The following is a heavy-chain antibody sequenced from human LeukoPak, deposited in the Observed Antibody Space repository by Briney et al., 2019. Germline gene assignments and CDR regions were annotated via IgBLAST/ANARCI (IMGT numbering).Heavy chain of an antibody. V-gene: IGHV3-33*01. D-gene: IGHD5-18*01. CDR1: GFTFSSYG. CDR3: ARELNVDTDTYYYYYMDV. CDR2: IWYDGSNK. Sequence: PGGSLRLSCAESGFTFSSYGMHWVRQAPGKGLEWVAVIWYDGSNKYYADSVKGRFTIYRDNSKNTLYLQMNSLRAEDTAVYYCARELNVDTDTYYYYYMDVWGKGTTVTVSS. J-gene: IGHJ6*03.